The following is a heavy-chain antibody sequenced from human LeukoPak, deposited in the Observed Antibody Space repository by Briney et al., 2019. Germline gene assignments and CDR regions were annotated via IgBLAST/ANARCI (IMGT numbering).Heavy chain of an antibody. CDR2: ISGYTGDT. D-gene: IGHD3-22*01. CDR1: GYTFTNYD. CDR3: ARGYDSSGYYYVRDRPGAFDI. V-gene: IGHV1-18*01. Sequence: ASVKVSCKTSGYTFTNYDIYWVRQAPGQGLECMGWISGYTGDTKYAQILQGRFTVTTDTSTSTAYMELRSLTYDDTAVYYCARGYDSSGYYYVRDRPGAFDIWGQGTMVTVSS. J-gene: IGHJ3*02.